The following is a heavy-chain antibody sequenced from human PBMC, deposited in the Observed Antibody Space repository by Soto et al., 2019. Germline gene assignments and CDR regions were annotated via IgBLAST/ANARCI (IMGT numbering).Heavy chain of an antibody. CDR2: IYYSGST. D-gene: IGHD3-10*02. J-gene: IGHJ5*02. Sequence: PSETLSLTCTVSGGSISSYYWSWIRQPPGKGLEWIGYIYYSGSTNYNPSLKSRVTISVDTSKNQFSLKLSSVTAADTAVYYCARGFSGGWYYVGGFDPWGQGTLVTVSS. CDR1: GGSISSYY. CDR3: ARGFSGGWYYVGGFDP. V-gene: IGHV4-59*01.